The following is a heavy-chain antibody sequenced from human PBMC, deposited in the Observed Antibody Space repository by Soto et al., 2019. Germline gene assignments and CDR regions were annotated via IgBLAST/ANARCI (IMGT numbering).Heavy chain of an antibody. Sequence: GGSLRLCCAASGFTFSSYGMHWVRQAPGKGLEWVAVISYDGSNKYYADSVKGRFTISRDISQNTLYLQMNGLSPDDTAIYYCAKGPDPGAFDIWGQGTMVTVSS. D-gene: IGHD3-10*01. J-gene: IGHJ3*02. CDR3: AKGPDPGAFDI. CDR2: ISYDGSNK. V-gene: IGHV3-30*18. CDR1: GFTFSSYG.